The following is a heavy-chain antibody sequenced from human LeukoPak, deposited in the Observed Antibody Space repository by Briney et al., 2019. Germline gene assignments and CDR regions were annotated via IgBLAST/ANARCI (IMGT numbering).Heavy chain of an antibody. CDR1: GFSFSSYG. Sequence: GGSLRLSCAASGFSFSSYGMHWVRQAPGKGLEWVAFIRYDGSNKYYADSVKGRFTISRDNAKNSLYLQMNSLRAEDTAVYYCARDPPSGWLVPYGMDVWGQGTTVTVSS. CDR2: IRYDGSNK. J-gene: IGHJ6*02. V-gene: IGHV3-30*02. CDR3: ARDPPSGWLVPYGMDV. D-gene: IGHD6-19*01.